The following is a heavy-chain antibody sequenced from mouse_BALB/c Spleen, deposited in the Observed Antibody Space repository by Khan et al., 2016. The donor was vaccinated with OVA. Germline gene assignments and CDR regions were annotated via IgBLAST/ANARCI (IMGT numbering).Heavy chain of an antibody. V-gene: IGHV1S81*02. CDR1: GYTFTNYW. J-gene: IGHJ2*01. CDR2: IYPGDGRS. CDR3: ARNAYFGNYFDY. D-gene: IGHD2-10*01. Sequence: QVQLKQSGAELVKPGASVKLSCKASGYTFTNYWVHWVKQRPGQGLEWIGEIYPGDGRSTYNEKFKTKATLTVDRSSRTAYMQLSSLTSEDSSVYYGARNAYFGNYFDYWGQGTTLTVSS.